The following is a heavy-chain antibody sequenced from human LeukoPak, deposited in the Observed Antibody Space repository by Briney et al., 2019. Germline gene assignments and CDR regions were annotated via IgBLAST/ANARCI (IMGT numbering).Heavy chain of an antibody. D-gene: IGHD6-19*01. CDR3: AKDGDVEQWLVRAFDY. Sequence: GGSLRLSCAASGFTFSSYGMHWVRQAPGKGLEWVAFIRYDGSYKYYADSVKGRFTISRDNSKNTLHLQMNSLRPEDTAVYYCAKDGDVEQWLVRAFDYWGQGTLVTVSS. CDR1: GFTFSSYG. J-gene: IGHJ4*02. CDR2: IRYDGSYK. V-gene: IGHV3-30*02.